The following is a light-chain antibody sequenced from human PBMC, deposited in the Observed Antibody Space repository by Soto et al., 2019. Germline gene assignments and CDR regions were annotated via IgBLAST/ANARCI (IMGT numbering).Light chain of an antibody. Sequence: QSALTQPRSVSGSPGQSVTLSCTGTSSDVGGYNYVSWYQQHPGKAPKLMIYDVSKRPSGVPDRFSGSKSGNTASLTISGLQAEDEADYYCCSYAGSYTPSYVFGTGTKVTVL. CDR3: CSYAGSYTPSYV. CDR1: SSDVGGYNY. CDR2: DVS. J-gene: IGLJ1*01. V-gene: IGLV2-11*01.